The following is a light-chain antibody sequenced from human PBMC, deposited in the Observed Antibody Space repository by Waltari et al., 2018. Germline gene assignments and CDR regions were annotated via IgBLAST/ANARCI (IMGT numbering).Light chain of an antibody. CDR2: KDS. V-gene: IGLV3-16*01. CDR3: LSADSSGTYPV. J-gene: IGLJ2*01. CDR1: ALPTKY. Sequence: SYELTQPPSVSVSLGQMARITCSGEALPTKYAYWYQQKPGQFPVLVIYKDSERPPGIPERVSGSSSGTIVTLTISGVQAEDEADYYWLSADSSGTYPVFGGGTKLTVL.